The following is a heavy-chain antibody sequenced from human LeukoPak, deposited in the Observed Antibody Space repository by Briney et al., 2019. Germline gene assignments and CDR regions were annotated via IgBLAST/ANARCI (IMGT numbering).Heavy chain of an antibody. Sequence: PSETLSLTCTVSGGSISSYYWSWIRQPPGKGLEWIGYIYYSGSTNYNPSLKSRVTISVDTSKNQFSLKLSSVTAADTAVYYCARLLVPAASPYNWFDPWGQGTLVTVSS. CDR1: GGSISSYY. CDR3: ARLLVPAASPYNWFDP. D-gene: IGHD2-2*01. V-gene: IGHV4-59*12. J-gene: IGHJ5*02. CDR2: IYYSGST.